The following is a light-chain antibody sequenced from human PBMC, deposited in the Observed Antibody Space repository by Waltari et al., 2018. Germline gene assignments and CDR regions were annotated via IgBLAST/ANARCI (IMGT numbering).Light chain of an antibody. CDR3: QQYYRSRT. CDR1: HSVFYRSDNNNY. Sequence: DIVMTQCPDSLAVSLGERATIDCKDSHSVFYRSDNNNYLAWYQHKPGQPPKSLFYWVSTRESGIPNRFSASGSVTDFTLTINNLQAEDVAVYYCQQYYRSRTFGQGTKVEIK. CDR2: WVS. V-gene: IGKV4-1*01. J-gene: IGKJ1*01.